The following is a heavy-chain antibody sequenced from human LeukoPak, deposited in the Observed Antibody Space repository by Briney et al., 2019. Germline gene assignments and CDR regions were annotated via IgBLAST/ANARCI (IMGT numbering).Heavy chain of an antibody. Sequence: GGSLRLSCAASGFTFSSYSMNWVRQAPGKGLEWVSSISRSSSYIYYADSVKGRFTISRDNAKNSLYLQMNSLRAEDTAVYYCAREIGIAVAGTEIDYWGQGTLVTVSS. CDR2: ISRSSSYI. CDR3: AREIGIAVAGTEIDY. CDR1: GFTFSSYS. D-gene: IGHD6-19*01. J-gene: IGHJ4*02. V-gene: IGHV3-21*01.